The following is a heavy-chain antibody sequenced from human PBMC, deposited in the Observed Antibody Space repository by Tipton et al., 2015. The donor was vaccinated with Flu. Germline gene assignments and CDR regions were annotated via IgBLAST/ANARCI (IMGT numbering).Heavy chain of an antibody. CDR3: AKQRVRGHYVMDV. CDR1: GFTFSIYG. Sequence: SLRLSCAASGFTFSIYGMHWVRQAPGKGLEWVAFVRYDGSNLYYADSVKGRFTISRDNSKKTLYLQMNSLRAEDTAMYYCAKQRVRGHYVMDVWGQGTTVTVSS. J-gene: IGHJ6*02. V-gene: IGHV3-30*02. CDR2: VRYDGSNL.